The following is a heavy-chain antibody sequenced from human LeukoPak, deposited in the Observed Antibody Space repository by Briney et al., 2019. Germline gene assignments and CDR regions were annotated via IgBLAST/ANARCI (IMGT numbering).Heavy chain of an antibody. V-gene: IGHV1-2*02. Sequence: ASVKVSCKASGYTFTGYYMHWVRQAPGQGLEWMGWINLKSGGTNYAGKFQGRVTMTRDTTTSTAYMDLSRLRSVDAAVYYCARGRKMATIPGNWFDPWGQGTLVTVSS. CDR2: INLKSGGT. J-gene: IGHJ5*02. CDR1: GYTFTGYY. D-gene: IGHD5-24*01. CDR3: ARGRKMATIPGNWFDP.